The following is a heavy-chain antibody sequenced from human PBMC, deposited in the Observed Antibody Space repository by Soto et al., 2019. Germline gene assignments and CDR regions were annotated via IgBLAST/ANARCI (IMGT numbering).Heavy chain of an antibody. CDR1: GGSISSYY. D-gene: IGHD3-10*01. CDR3: ATALVRFGELLFDY. V-gene: IGHV4-59*01. Sequence: QVQLQESGPGLVKPSETLSLTCTVSGGSISSYYWSWIRQPPGKGLEWIGYIYYSGSTNYNPSLKSRVTISVDTSKNQFSLKLSSVTAADTAGYYCATALVRFGELLFDYWGQGTLVTVSS. CDR2: IYYSGST. J-gene: IGHJ4*02.